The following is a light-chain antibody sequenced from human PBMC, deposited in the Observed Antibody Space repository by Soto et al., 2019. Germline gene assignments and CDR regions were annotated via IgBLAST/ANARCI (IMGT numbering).Light chain of an antibody. V-gene: IGKV1-5*03. Sequence: DIQMTQSPATLSASVGDRVTITCRASQNIDSYLAWYQKKPGKAPKSLIYKASSLDSGVPSRFSGSGSGTEFTLTISSLQPDDVATYYCQQYANSYFTFGPGTTVD. J-gene: IGKJ3*01. CDR2: KAS. CDR3: QQYANSYFT. CDR1: QNIDSY.